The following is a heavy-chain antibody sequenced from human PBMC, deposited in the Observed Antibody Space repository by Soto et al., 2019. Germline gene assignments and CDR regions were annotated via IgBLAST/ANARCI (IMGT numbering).Heavy chain of an antibody. CDR2: IKSKTDGGTT. D-gene: IGHD3-3*01. Sequence: GGSLRLSCAASGFTFSNAWMNWVRQAPGKGLEWVGRIKSKTDGGTTDYAAPVKGRFTISRDDSKNTLYLQMNSLKTEDTAVYYCTTDAVTDFGVVIIGYYYYGMDVWGQGTTVTVSS. V-gene: IGHV3-15*07. CDR1: GFTFSNAW. J-gene: IGHJ6*02. CDR3: TTDAVTDFGVVIIGYYYYGMDV.